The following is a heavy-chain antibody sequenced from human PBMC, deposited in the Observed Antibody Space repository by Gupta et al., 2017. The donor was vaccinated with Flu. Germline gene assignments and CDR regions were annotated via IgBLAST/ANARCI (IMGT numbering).Heavy chain of an antibody. Sequence: IRQPPGKGLEWIGEINHSGSTNYNPSLKSRVTISVDTSKNQFSLKLSSVTAADTAVYYCARRGIYYYYYMDVWGKGTTVTVSS. CDR2: INHSGST. V-gene: IGHV4-34*01. J-gene: IGHJ6*03. D-gene: IGHD3-16*01. CDR3: ARRGIYYYYYMDV.